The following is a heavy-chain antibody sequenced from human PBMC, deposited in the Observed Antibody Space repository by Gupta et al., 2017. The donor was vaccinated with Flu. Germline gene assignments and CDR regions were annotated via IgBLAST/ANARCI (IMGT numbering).Heavy chain of an antibody. Sequence: QVQLVESGGGVVQPGRSLRLSCAASGFAFSANGMHWVRQAPGKGLEWVTLISYDGSNKYYADSVKGRFTISRDNSKNTLYLQMNSLRAEDTAVYYCAKDHGLSHYNYYMDVWGKGTMVTVSS. CDR2: ISYDGSNK. CDR3: AKDHGLSHYNYYMDV. J-gene: IGHJ6*03. CDR1: GFAFSANG. D-gene: IGHD4-17*01. V-gene: IGHV3-30*18.